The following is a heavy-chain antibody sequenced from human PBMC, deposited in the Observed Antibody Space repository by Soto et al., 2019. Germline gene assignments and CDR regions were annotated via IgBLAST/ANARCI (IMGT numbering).Heavy chain of an antibody. CDR1: GYTFTNYG. CDR2: ISTDNGNT. CDR3: ARDDTVNTRKIDY. V-gene: IGHV1-18*04. J-gene: IGHJ4*02. Sequence: ASVKVSCKASGYTFTNYGVSWVRQAPGQGLEWMGWISTDNGNTYYAQKFQGRVTMTTDTSTNTAYMDLRSLRSDDTAVYYCARDDTVNTRKIDYWGQGTLVTVSS. D-gene: IGHD4-17*01.